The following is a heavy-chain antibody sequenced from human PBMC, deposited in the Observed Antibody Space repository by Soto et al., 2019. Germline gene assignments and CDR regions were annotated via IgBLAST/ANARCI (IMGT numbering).Heavy chain of an antibody. V-gene: IGHV2-5*02. D-gene: IGHD6-6*01. CDR1: GFSLTSNDVG. Sequence: GPTLVNATQTLTLTCTFSGFSLTSNDVGVGWIRQPPGKALEWLALIYWDDDKRYSPSLKSRLTITKDTSKNQVVLRMTNMDPVDTATYYCAHSRYSRSSFDYWGQGTLVTVSS. CDR2: IYWDDDK. J-gene: IGHJ4*02. CDR3: AHSRYSRSSFDY.